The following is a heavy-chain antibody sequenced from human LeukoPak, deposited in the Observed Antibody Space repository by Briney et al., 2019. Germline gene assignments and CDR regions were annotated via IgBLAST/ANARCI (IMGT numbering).Heavy chain of an antibody. V-gene: IGHV1-18*01. J-gene: IGHJ4*02. CDR2: ISAYNGNT. D-gene: IGHD3-10*01. Sequence: ASVKVSCKASGYSFISYGISWVRQAPGQGLEWMGWISAYNGNTNYAQKLQGRVTMTTDTSTSTAYMELRSLRSDDTAVYYCARDHDYYGSASYYTYWGQGTLVTVSS. CDR1: GYSFISYG. CDR3: ARDHDYYGSASYYTY.